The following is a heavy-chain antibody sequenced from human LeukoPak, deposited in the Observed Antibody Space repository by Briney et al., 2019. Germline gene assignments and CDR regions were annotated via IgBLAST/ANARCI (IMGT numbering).Heavy chain of an antibody. J-gene: IGHJ4*02. Sequence: GESLKISCKGSGYNFTNYWIGWVRQMPGKGLEWMGIIYPGDSDIRYSLSFQGQVTISVDKSANTAYLQRSSLKASDTAIYYCARGGSHFEYWGQGTLVTVSS. V-gene: IGHV5-51*01. CDR3: ARGGSHFEY. CDR2: IYPGDSDI. CDR1: GYNFTNYW. D-gene: IGHD3-16*01.